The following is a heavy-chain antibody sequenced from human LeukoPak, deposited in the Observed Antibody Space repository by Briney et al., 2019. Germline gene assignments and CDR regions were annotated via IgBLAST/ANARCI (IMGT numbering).Heavy chain of an antibody. CDR1: GFTLSRYG. D-gene: IGHD5-24*01. Sequence: GGSLRLSCAASGFTLSRYGMHWVRQAPGKRLEWVAFISYDGSNKHYADSVKGRFTISRDNSKNTLYLQMNSLRPEDTAVYYCARARFGYNRGPFDYWGQGILVTVSS. CDR2: ISYDGSNK. V-gene: IGHV3-30*03. J-gene: IGHJ4*02. CDR3: ARARFGYNRGPFDY.